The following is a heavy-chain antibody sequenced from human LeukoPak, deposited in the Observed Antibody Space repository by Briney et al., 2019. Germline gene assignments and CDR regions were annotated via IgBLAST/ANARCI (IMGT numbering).Heavy chain of an antibody. Sequence: GASVKVSCKASGYTFTSYAMHWVRQAPGQRLEWMGWINAGNGNTKYSQNLQGRVTITRDTSASTAYMELSSLRSEDTAVYFCARVDIVMVGYFDYWGQGTLVTVSS. D-gene: IGHD5-18*01. CDR2: INAGNGNT. V-gene: IGHV1-3*01. J-gene: IGHJ4*02. CDR1: GYTFTSYA. CDR3: ARVDIVMVGYFDY.